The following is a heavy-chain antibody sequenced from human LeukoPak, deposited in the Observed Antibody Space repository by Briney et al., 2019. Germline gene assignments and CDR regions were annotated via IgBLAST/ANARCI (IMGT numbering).Heavy chain of an antibody. Sequence: GGSLRLSCAASGFTFSSNYMSWVRQAPGIGLEWVSVIYSGGSAYYADSVKGRFTISRDNAKNSLYLQMNSLRPEDTAVYYCARDQSAPSTLFDSWGQGTLVTVSS. CDR1: GFTFSSNY. J-gene: IGHJ4*02. V-gene: IGHV3-66*01. CDR3: ARDQSAPSTLFDS. CDR2: IYSGGSA. D-gene: IGHD2/OR15-2a*01.